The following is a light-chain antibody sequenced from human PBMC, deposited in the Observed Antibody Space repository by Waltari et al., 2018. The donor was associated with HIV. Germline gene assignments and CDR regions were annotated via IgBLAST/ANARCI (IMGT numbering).Light chain of an antibody. CDR2: DVS. J-gene: IGLJ1*01. CDR1: TNHAGSANY. V-gene: IGLV2-14*01. CDR3: SSYTSSSTYV. Sequence: QSALTQPAPVPGPPGQSSPISCTRTTNHAGSANYVSWHQQHPGEAPKLILHDVSARPSGISNRFSGSKSGNTASLTISGLQTEDEADYYCSSYTSSSTYVFGTGTRVTVL.